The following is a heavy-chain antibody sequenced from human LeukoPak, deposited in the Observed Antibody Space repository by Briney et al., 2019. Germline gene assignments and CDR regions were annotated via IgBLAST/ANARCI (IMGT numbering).Heavy chain of an antibody. J-gene: IGHJ4*02. CDR1: GFTFSSYA. CDR3: AKVDYYDSSGYYPIDY. Sequence: GGSLRLSCAASGFTFSSYAMSWVRQAPGKGLEWVSAISGSGGSTYYADSVKGRFTISRDISKNTLYLQMNSLRAEDTAVYYCAKVDYYDSSGYYPIDYWGQGTLVTVSS. CDR2: ISGSGGST. D-gene: IGHD3-22*01. V-gene: IGHV3-23*01.